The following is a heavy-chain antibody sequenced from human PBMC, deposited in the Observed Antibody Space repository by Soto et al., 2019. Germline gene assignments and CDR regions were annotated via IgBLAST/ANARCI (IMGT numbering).Heavy chain of an antibody. V-gene: IGHV4-30-4*01. CDR2: IYYSGST. Sequence: SETLSLTCTVSGGSISSGDYYWSWIRQPPGKGLEWIGYIYYSGSTYYNPSLKSRVTISVDTSKNQFSLKLSSVTAADTAVYYCARDATEYGMDVWGQGTTVTVSS. CDR3: ARDATEYGMDV. J-gene: IGHJ6*02. CDR1: GGSISSGDYY.